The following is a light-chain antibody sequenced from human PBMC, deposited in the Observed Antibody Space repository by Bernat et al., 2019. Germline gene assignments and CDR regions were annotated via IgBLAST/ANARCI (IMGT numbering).Light chain of an antibody. CDR2: CAS. CDR3: QQYGSSPPFA. CDR1: QSVSSSY. V-gene: IGKV3-20*01. Sequence: EIVLTQSPGTLSLSPGERATLSCRAIQSVSSSYLAWYHQKPGQAPRLLIYCASSRATGIQDRFSGSGSGTDFTLTISRLEPEDFAVYYCQQYGSSPPFAFGPGTKVDIK. J-gene: IGKJ3*01.